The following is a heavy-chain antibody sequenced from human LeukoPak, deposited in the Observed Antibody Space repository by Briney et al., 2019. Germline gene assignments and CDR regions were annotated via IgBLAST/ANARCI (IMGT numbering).Heavy chain of an antibody. J-gene: IGHJ4*02. CDR1: GFTFSSYS. Sequence: GGSLRLSCAASGFTFSSYSMNWVRQAPGKGLEWVSYISSSSSTIYYADSVKGRFTISRDNAKNSLYLQMNSLRAEDTAVYYCARDPHIVVVVAANFDYWGQGTLVTVSS. CDR2: ISSSSSTI. V-gene: IGHV3-48*01. CDR3: ARDPHIVVVVAANFDY. D-gene: IGHD2-15*01.